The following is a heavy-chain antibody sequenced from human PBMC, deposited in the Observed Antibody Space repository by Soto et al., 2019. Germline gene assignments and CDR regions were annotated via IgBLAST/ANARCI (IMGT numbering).Heavy chain of an antibody. CDR2: IRSKTNSYAT. CDR1: GFTFSGSA. D-gene: IGHD3-22*01. V-gene: IGHV3-73*01. Sequence: GSLRLSCAASGFTFSGSAMHWVRQASGKGLEWVGRIRSKTNSYATAYAASVNGRFTISRDDSKNTAYLQMNSLKTEDTAVYYCTRASRDYCGTSASANWFDPWGQGTLVTVSS. CDR3: TRASRDYCGTSASANWFDP. J-gene: IGHJ5*02.